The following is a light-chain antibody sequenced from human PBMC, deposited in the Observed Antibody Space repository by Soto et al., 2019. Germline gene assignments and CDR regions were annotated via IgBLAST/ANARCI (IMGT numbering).Light chain of an antibody. Sequence: QSALTQPASVSGSPGQSITISCTGSTSDVGGYNYVSWYQHHPGKAPKLLIYEVSNRPSGVSTRFSASKSGNTASLTISGLQAEDEADYYCSSYASSTAWVFGAGTKLTVL. J-gene: IGLJ3*02. CDR2: EVS. CDR1: TSDVGGYNY. CDR3: SSYASSTAWV. V-gene: IGLV2-14*01.